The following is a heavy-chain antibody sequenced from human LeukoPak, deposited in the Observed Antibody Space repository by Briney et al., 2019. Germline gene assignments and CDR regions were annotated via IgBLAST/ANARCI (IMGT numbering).Heavy chain of an antibody. D-gene: IGHD6-13*01. Sequence: PGGSLRLSCAASGFTFSNYVMSWVRQAPGKGLEWVSAISGSDDSTWYADSVKGRFTISRDNSKNTVHLQMNSLRADDTALYYCAKGALAAAGSGFEYWGEGTLVTVSS. J-gene: IGHJ4*02. CDR1: GFTFSNYV. CDR2: ISGSDDST. V-gene: IGHV3-23*01. CDR3: AKGALAAAGSGFEY.